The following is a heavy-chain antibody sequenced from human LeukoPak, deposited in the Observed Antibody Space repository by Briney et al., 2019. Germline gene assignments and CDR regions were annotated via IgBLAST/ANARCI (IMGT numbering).Heavy chain of an antibody. CDR3: ARGYSYGYLVFDY. CDR1: GGSISSYY. CDR2: IYYSGST. D-gene: IGHD5-18*01. V-gene: IGHV4-59*01. J-gene: IGHJ4*02. Sequence: SETLSLTCTVSGGSISSYYWSWIRQPPGKGLEWIGYIYYSGSTNYNPSLKSRVTISVDTSKNQFSLKLSSETAADTAVYYCARGYSYGYLVFDYWGQGTLVTVSS.